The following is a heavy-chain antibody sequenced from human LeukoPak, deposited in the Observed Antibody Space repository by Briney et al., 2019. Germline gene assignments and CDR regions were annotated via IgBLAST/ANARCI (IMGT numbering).Heavy chain of an antibody. J-gene: IGHJ4*02. CDR2: ITSTGGYI. V-gene: IGHV3-21*01. Sequence: GGSLRLSCAASGFTFSSYNMYWVRQAPGQGLEWVSSITSTGGYIYYADSVKGRFTISRDNTKNSLYLQMNSLRAEDTAVYYCASTPNSGWYLYWGQGTLVTVSS. CDR1: GFTFSSYN. D-gene: IGHD6-19*01. CDR3: ASTPNSGWYLY.